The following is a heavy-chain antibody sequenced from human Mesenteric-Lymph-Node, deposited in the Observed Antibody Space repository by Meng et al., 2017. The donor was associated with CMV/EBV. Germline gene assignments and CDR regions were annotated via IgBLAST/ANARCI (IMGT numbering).Heavy chain of an antibody. CDR1: GFTFSTYG. J-gene: IGHJ4*02. CDR2: IRYDGSDK. CDR3: AKDQGSWAFDC. V-gene: IGHV3-30*02. D-gene: IGHD2-15*01. Sequence: GGSLRLSCAASGFTFSTYGMHWVRQAPGKGLEWVALIRYDGSDKNYVDSVKGRITISRDNSKNTLYLQMNSLRVEDTAVYYCAKDQGSWAFDCWGQGTPVTVSS.